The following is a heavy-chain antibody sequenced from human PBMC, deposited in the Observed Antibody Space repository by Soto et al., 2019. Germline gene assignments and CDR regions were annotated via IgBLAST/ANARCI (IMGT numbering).Heavy chain of an antibody. D-gene: IGHD2-2*03. Sequence: PSQTLSLTCAISGDSVSSNSAAWNWIRQSPSRGLEWLGRTYYRSKWYNDYAVSVKSRITINPDTSKNQFSLQLNSVTPEDTAVYYCARVDIVVVPAAMRPYYYYGMDVWGQGTTVTVSS. CDR2: TYYRSKWYN. J-gene: IGHJ6*02. CDR3: ARVDIVVVPAAMRPYYYYGMDV. V-gene: IGHV6-1*01. CDR1: GDSVSSNSAA.